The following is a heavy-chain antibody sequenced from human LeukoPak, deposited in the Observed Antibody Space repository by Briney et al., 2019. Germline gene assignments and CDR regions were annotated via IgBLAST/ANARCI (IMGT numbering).Heavy chain of an antibody. Sequence: PGGSLRLSCAASGFYFNNYAMSWVRQCPGKRLEWVSAMSGSGYHTYYADSDKTYYADSVKGRFTISRDNSKSTVYLHMNNLRLEDTAIYYCAKGAAIDHWGQGTLVTVSS. CDR3: AKGAAIDH. CDR1: GFYFNNYA. CDR2: MSGSGYHTYYADSDKT. V-gene: IGHV3-23*01. J-gene: IGHJ4*02.